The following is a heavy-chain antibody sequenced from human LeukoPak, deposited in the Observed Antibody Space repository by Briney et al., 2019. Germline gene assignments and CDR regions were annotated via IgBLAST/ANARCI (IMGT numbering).Heavy chain of an antibody. CDR3: AREVSGYDSSRFDY. V-gene: IGHV3-30-3*01. CDR2: ISYDGSNK. CDR1: GFTCSSYA. J-gene: IGHJ4*02. Sequence: GGSLRLSCAASGFTCSSYAMHWVHQAPGKGLESVAVISYDGSNKYYADSVKGRFTISRDNSKNTLYLQMNSLRAEDTAVYYCAREVSGYDSSRFDYWGQGTLVTVSS. D-gene: IGHD3-22*01.